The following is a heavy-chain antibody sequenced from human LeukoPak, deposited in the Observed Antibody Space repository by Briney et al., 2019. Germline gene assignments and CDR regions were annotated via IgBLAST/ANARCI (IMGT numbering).Heavy chain of an antibody. CDR1: GFTFSSYA. CDR3: ARFNSSGSYFDY. J-gene: IGHJ4*02. V-gene: IGHV3-21*01. D-gene: IGHD3-22*01. CDR2: ISSSSSYI. Sequence: GGSLRLSCAASGFTFSSYAMSWVRQAPGKGLEWVSSISSSSSYIYYADSVKGRFTISRDNAKNSLYLQMNSLRAEDTAVYYCARFNSSGSYFDYWGQGTLVTVSS.